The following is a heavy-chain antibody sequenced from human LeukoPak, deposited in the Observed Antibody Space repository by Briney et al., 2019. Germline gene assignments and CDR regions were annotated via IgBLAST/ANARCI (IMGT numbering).Heavy chain of an antibody. CDR1: GYSFSNYW. CDR3: ARQYRNTAGAFDI. D-gene: IGHD5-18*01. V-gene: IGHV5-51*01. Sequence: GESLKISCKGSGYSFSNYWIGWVRQTPGKGLEWMGIIYPGDSDTKYSPSFQGQVTISADKSISTAYLQWSSLKASDTAMYYCARQYRNTAGAFDIWGQGTMVTVSS. J-gene: IGHJ3*02. CDR2: IYPGDSDT.